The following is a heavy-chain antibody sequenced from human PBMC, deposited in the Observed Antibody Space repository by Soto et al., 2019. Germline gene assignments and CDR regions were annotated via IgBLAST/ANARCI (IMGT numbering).Heavy chain of an antibody. CDR1: GYTFTSYD. J-gene: IGHJ6*02. CDR2: MNPNSGNT. V-gene: IGHV1-8*01. D-gene: IGHD3-22*01. CDR3: ARIPSYDTSGPLDYYYGMDV. Sequence: ASVKVSCKASGYTFTSYDINWVRQATGQGFEYLGWMNPNSGNTGYVKKFQGRVTMTRDTSMSTAYMELSSLRSDDTAVYYCARIPSYDTSGPLDYYYGMDVWGQGTTVTVSS.